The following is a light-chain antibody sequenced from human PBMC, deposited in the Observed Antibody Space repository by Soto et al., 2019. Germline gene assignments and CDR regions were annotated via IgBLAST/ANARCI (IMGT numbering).Light chain of an antibody. Sequence: QSVLTQPPSASGSHGQSVTISCTGTSSDVGGYKFVSWYQQHPGKAPKLLIYEVSQRPSGVPDRFSASKSGDTASLTVSGLRAEDEADYYCSSYAGSNMGVFGSGTKLTVL. J-gene: IGLJ1*01. CDR2: EVS. CDR3: SSYAGSNMGV. CDR1: SSDVGGYKF. V-gene: IGLV2-8*01.